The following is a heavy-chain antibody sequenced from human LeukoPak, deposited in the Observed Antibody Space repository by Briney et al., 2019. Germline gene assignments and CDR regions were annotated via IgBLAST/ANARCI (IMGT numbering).Heavy chain of an antibody. Sequence: GGSLRLSCAASGFTFSNYWMHWVRQVPGKGLVWVSAFSGSGGSTYYADSVKGRFTISRDNSKNTLYLQMNSLRAEDTAVYYCAKDHYYDSSGPDYWGQGTLVTVSS. CDR1: GFTFSNYW. V-gene: IGHV3-23*01. CDR2: FSGSGGST. D-gene: IGHD3-22*01. CDR3: AKDHYYDSSGPDY. J-gene: IGHJ4*02.